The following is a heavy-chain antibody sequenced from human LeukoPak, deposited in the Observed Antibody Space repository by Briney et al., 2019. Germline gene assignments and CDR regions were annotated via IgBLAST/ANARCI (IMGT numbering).Heavy chain of an antibody. CDR2: ISYDGSKK. V-gene: IGHV3-30*18. CDR1: GFTFSNYG. CDR3: AKDRVNLIAVVIGYAMDV. J-gene: IGHJ6*02. Sequence: PGGSLRLSCAASGFTFSNYGLHWVRQAPGKGLEWVALISYDGSKKYFADSVKGRFTISRDNSNNTLYLQMNNLRAEDTAVYYCAKDRVNLIAVVIGYAMDVWGQGTTVTVSS. D-gene: IGHD3-22*01.